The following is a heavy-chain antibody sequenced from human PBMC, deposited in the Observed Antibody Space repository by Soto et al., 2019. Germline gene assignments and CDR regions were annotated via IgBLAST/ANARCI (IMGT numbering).Heavy chain of an antibody. CDR1: GFTFSSYS. CDR3: AGDRVVNYYYYYGMDV. Sequence: GGSLRLSCAASGFTFSSYSMNWVRQAPGKGLEWVSSISSSSSYIYYADSVKGRFTISRDNAKNSLYLQMNSLRAEDTAVYYCAGDRVVNYYYYYGMDVWGQGTTVTVSS. J-gene: IGHJ6*02. V-gene: IGHV3-21*01. CDR2: ISSSSSYI. D-gene: IGHD2-15*01.